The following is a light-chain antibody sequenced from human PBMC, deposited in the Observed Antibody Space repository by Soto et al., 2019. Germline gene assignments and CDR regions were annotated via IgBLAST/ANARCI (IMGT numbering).Light chain of an antibody. CDR1: QSISGSD. V-gene: IGKV3-20*01. CDR3: QQYGTSIT. Sequence: EIVLTQSPGTLSLSPEERATLSCGARQSISGSDLAWYQQKPGQAPRLLIYGASSRATNIPDRPSGSGPVADSTLTLSRLEPADFAVYYCQQYGTSITFGKGTRLELK. CDR2: GAS. J-gene: IGKJ5*01.